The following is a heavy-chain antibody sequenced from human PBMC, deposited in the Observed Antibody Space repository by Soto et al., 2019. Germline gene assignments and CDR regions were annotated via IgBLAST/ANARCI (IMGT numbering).Heavy chain of an antibody. Sequence: GGSLRLSCAASGFTFSSYAMSWVRQAPGKGLEWVSAISGSGGSTYYADSVKGRFTISRDNSKNTLYLQMNSLRAEDPAVYYCAKALHPYSSGWYYFDYWGQGTLVTVSS. V-gene: IGHV3-23*01. CDR1: GFTFSSYA. J-gene: IGHJ4*02. CDR2: ISGSGGST. D-gene: IGHD6-19*01. CDR3: AKALHPYSSGWYYFDY.